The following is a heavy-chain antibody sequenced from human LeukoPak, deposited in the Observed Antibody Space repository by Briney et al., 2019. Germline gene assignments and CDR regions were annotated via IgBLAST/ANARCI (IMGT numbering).Heavy chain of an antibody. D-gene: IGHD3-3*01. Sequence: GGSLRLSCAASGFIVSSNYMSWVRQTPGKGLEWVSVIYSGGSTYYTDSVKGRFTISRDNSKNTLYLQMNSLRAEDMAPYYCAKSAAIYFYYGLDVWGQGTTVTVSS. CDR2: IYSGGST. CDR3: AKSAAIYFYYGLDV. V-gene: IGHV3-53*01. J-gene: IGHJ6*02. CDR1: GFIVSSNY.